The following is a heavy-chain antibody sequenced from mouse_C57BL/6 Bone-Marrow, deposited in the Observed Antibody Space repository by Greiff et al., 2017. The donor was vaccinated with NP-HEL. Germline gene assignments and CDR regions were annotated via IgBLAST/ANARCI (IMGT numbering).Heavy chain of an antibody. D-gene: IGHD1-1*01. CDR3: ARVEDYFWYFDV. Sequence: VQLQQSGPELVKPGASVKISCKASGYAFSSSWMNWVKQRPGKGLEWIGRIYPGDGDTNYNGKFKGKATLTADKSSSTAYMQLSSLTSEDSAVYFCARVEDYFWYFDVWGTGTTVTVSS. CDR2: IYPGDGDT. J-gene: IGHJ1*03. V-gene: IGHV1-82*01. CDR1: GYAFSSSW.